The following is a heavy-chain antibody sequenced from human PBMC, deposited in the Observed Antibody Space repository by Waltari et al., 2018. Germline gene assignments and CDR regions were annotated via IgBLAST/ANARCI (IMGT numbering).Heavy chain of an antibody. J-gene: IGHJ4*02. CDR2: IYYSGST. V-gene: IGHV4-39*01. D-gene: IGHD3-10*01. Sequence: QLQLQESGPGLVKPSETLSLTCTVPGGSISSSSYYWCWIRQPPGKGLGWIGSIYYSGSTYYNPSLKSRVTISVDTSKNQFSLKLSSVTAADTAVYYCARHISSMVSAQHIMVRGGIDYWGQGTLVTVSS. CDR3: ARHISSMVSAQHIMVRGGIDY. CDR1: GGSISSSSYY.